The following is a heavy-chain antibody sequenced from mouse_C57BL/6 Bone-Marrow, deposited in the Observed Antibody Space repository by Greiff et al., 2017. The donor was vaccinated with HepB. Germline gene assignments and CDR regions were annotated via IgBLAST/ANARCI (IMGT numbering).Heavy chain of an antibody. V-gene: IGHV1-5*01. CDR3: TRPYYYGSSLYWYFDV. CDR1: GYTFTSYW. CDR2: IYPGNSDT. J-gene: IGHJ1*03. D-gene: IGHD1-1*01. Sequence: VQLQQSGTVLARPGASVKMSCKTSGYTFTSYWMHWVKQRPGQGLEWIGAIYPGNSDTSYNQKFKGKAKLTAVTSASTAYMELSSLTNEDSAVYYCTRPYYYGSSLYWYFDVWGTGTTVTVSS.